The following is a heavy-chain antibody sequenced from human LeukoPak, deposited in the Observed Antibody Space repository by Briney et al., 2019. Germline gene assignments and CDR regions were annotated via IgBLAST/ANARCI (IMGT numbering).Heavy chain of an antibody. CDR1: GGIFGSYA. Sequence: GASVKVSCKASGGIFGSYAINWVRQAPGQGLEWLGRIIPIFDTPNYAQTFQSRVTINADKSTRTVYMELSSLRSEDTALYYCAKGSRLREAGSYRFWGQGTLVTVSS. CDR3: AKGSRLREAGSYRF. J-gene: IGHJ4*02. D-gene: IGHD3-16*02. V-gene: IGHV1-69*06. CDR2: IIPIFDTP.